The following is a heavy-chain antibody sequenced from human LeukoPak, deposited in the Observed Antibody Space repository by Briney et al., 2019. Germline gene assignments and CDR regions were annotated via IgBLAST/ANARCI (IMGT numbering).Heavy chain of an antibody. Sequence: GGSLRLSCAASGFTFSSYSMNWVRQAPGKGLEWVANIDLDGSEKYYVDSVKGRFTISRDSANNSLYLQMNSLRAEDTAVYYCARGSGDFDYWGQGTVVTVSS. D-gene: IGHD3-10*01. CDR1: GFTFSSYS. CDR3: ARGSGDFDY. CDR2: IDLDGSEK. J-gene: IGHJ4*02. V-gene: IGHV3-7*01.